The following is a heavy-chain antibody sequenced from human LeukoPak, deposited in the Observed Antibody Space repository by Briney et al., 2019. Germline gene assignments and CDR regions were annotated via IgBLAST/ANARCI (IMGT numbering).Heavy chain of an antibody. Sequence: PSETLSLTCADNLAPFSAYYWSWIRQTPGKGLEMSGEINHSVSTNYNPSLKSRATISPHPSTKQFSPKLSSQTDVDTAVSYFARDPIQLWPIDDWGQGTLVTVSS. V-gene: IGHV4-34*01. CDR2: INHSVST. D-gene: IGHD5-18*01. J-gene: IGHJ4*02. CDR3: ARDPIQLWPIDD. CDR1: LAPFSAYY.